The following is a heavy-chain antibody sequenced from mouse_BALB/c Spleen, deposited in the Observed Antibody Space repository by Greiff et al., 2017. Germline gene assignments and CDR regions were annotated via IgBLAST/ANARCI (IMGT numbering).Heavy chain of an antibody. CDR3: ARDYGSRGWFAY. CDR2: ISYSGST. J-gene: IGHJ3*01. Sequence: EVHLVESGPSLVKPSQTLSLTCSVTGDSITSGYWNWIRKFPGNKLEYMGYISYSGSTYYNPSLKSRISITRDTSKNQYYLQLNSVTTEDTATYYCARDYGSRGWFAYWGQGTLVTVSA. D-gene: IGHD1-1*01. V-gene: IGHV3-8*02. CDR1: GDSITSGY.